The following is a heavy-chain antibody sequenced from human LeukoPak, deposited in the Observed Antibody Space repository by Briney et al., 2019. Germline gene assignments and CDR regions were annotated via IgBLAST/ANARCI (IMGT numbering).Heavy chain of an antibody. D-gene: IGHD2-15*01. CDR1: GGSISSGGYS. CDR3: ARVVVVAATDAFDI. Sequence: PSETLSLTCAVSGGSISSGGYSWSWIRQPPGKGLEWIGYIYHSGSTYYNPSLKSRVTISVDRSKNQFSLKLSSVTAADTAVYYCARVVVVAATDAFDIWGQGTMVTVSP. V-gene: IGHV4-30-2*01. CDR2: IYHSGST. J-gene: IGHJ3*02.